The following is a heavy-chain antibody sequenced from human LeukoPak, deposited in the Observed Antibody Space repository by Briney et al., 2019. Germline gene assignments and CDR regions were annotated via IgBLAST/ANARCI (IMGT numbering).Heavy chain of an antibody. CDR3: AKDRDSSGFFSDY. CDR2: IRYDGSNE. D-gene: IGHD3-22*01. V-gene: IGHV3-30*02. Sequence: GGSLRLSCTASGFSFSSFGMHWVRQAPGMGLEWVAFIRYDGSNEYYADSVKGRFTISRDKSKNTLYLQMNSLRAEDTAVYYCAKDRDSSGFFSDYWGQGTLVTVSS. J-gene: IGHJ4*02. CDR1: GFSFSSFG.